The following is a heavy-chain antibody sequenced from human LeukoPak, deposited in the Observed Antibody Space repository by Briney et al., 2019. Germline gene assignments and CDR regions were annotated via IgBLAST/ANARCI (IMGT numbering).Heavy chain of an antibody. CDR2: IYSGGST. V-gene: IGHV3-66*01. CDR1: GFTVSSNY. Sequence: GGSLRLSCAASGFTVSSNYMSWVRQAPGKGLEWVSVIYSGGSTYYADSVKGRFTISRDNSNNTLYLQMNSLRAEDTAVYYCARDTAPNGYSLDYWGQGTLVTVSS. D-gene: IGHD4-11*01. J-gene: IGHJ4*02. CDR3: ARDTAPNGYSLDY.